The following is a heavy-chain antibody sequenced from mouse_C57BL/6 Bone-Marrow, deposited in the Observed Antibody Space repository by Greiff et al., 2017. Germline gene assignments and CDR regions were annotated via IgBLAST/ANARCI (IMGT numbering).Heavy chain of an antibody. V-gene: IGHV1-15*01. CDR1: GYTFTDYE. CDR2: IDPETGGT. J-gene: IGHJ1*03. Sequence: VQLQQSGAELVRPGASVTLSCKASGYTFTDYEMHWVKQTPVHGLEWIGAIDPETGGTAYNQKFKGKAILTADKSSSTAYMELRSLTSEDSAVYYCTSSGGSSWYCEVWGTGTTVTVSS. D-gene: IGHD1-1*02. CDR3: TSSGGSSWYCEV.